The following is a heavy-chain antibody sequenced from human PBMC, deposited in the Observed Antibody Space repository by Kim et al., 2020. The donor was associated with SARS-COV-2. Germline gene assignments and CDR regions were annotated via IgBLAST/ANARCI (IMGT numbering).Heavy chain of an antibody. J-gene: IGHJ4*02. CDR1: GFTFSNYG. Sequence: GGSLRLSCAASGFTFSNYGMHWVRQAPGKGLEGVAVISKDGRDKDYADSMKGRFTISRDNSKNTVYLQMSNLRAEDTAIYYCTNYGSGSGNLWGQGTLV. D-gene: IGHD2-15*01. CDR2: ISKDGRDK. V-gene: IGHV3-30*18. CDR3: TNYGSGSGNL.